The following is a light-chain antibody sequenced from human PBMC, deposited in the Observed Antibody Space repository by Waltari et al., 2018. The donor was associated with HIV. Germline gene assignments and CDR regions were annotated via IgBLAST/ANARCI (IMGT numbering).Light chain of an antibody. CDR1: RSILHSSDNRNY. CDR3: QQYFRIPPT. Sequence: DIVMTQSPDSLPVSLGERATINCTSSRSILHSSDNRNYLAWYQQKPRQPPKLLISWASTRESGVPDRFSGSGSGTAFTLTITRLQAEDVAVYHCQQYFRIPPTFGGGTKVDIK. V-gene: IGKV4-1*01. CDR2: WAS. J-gene: IGKJ4*01.